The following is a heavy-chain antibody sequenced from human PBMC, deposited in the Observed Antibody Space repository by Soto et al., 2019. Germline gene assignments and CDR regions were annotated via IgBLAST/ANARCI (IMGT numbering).Heavy chain of an antibody. J-gene: IGHJ6*02. CDR1: GYSFVTHW. CDR2: IYPYGSET. V-gene: IGHV5-51*01. Sequence: PGESLKISCEGSGYSFVTHWIGWVRQMPGKGLEWIGIIYPYGSETTYSPAFQGHVTISADKSTNTAYLQWSSLKASDTAIYYCARISPSYPYFYYGMDAWGQGTTVTVSS. D-gene: IGHD3-10*01. CDR3: ARISPSYPYFYYGMDA.